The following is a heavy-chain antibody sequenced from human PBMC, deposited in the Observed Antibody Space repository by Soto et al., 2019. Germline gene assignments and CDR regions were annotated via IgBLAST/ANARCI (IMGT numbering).Heavy chain of an antibody. D-gene: IGHD6-13*01. J-gene: IGHJ6*02. CDR2: IYSGGST. V-gene: IGHV3-53*03. CDR3: ARAEWGSSYTQYYYALDV. Sequence: GGSLRLSSAASGFTVSNNYISWVRQPPGKGLEWVSLIYSGGSTYYADSVKGRFTLSRDNSKNTVYLQMNSLRAEDTAVYYCARAEWGSSYTQYYYALDVWGQGTTVTVSS. CDR1: GFTVSNNY.